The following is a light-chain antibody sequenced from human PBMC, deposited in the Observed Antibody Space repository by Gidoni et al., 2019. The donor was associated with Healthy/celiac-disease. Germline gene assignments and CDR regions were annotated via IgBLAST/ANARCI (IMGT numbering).Light chain of an antibody. J-gene: IGKJ1*01. Sequence: DIQMTQSPSTLSASVGDRVTITCRASQSISSWLAWYQQKQGKAPKLLIYKASSLESGVPSRFSGSGSGTEFTLTMSSLQPDDVETHYGQQYNSDPDTWTLGQGTKVEIK. CDR1: QSISSW. CDR2: KAS. CDR3: QQYNSDPDTWT. V-gene: IGKV1-5*03.